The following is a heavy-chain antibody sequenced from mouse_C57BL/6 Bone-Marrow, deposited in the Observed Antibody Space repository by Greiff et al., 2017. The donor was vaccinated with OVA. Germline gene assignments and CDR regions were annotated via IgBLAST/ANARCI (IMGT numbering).Heavy chain of an antibody. Sequence: QVQLKQSGAELARPGASVTLSCKASGYTFTSSGISWVKQRTGQGLEWIGEIYPRSGNTYYNEKFKGKATLTADKSSSTAYMELRSLTSEDSAVYFCARLVAGAMDNWGQGTSGTVSS. CDR2: IYPRSGNT. CDR1: GYTFTSSG. J-gene: IGHJ4*01. CDR3: ARLVAGAMDN. V-gene: IGHV1-81*01. D-gene: IGHD1-1*02.